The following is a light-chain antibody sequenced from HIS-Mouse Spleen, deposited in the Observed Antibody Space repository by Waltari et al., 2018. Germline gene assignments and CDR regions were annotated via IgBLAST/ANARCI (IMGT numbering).Light chain of an antibody. CDR1: SSDVGSYNL. CDR2: EGS. J-gene: IGLJ3*02. CDR3: CSYAGSSTWV. V-gene: IGLV2-23*01. Sequence: QSALTPPASVSGSPGQSITISCTVTSSDVGSYNLVSWYHQHPGKAPKLMIYEGSKRPSGVSNRFSGSKSGNTASLTISGLQAEDEADYYCCSYAGSSTWVFGGGTKLTVL.